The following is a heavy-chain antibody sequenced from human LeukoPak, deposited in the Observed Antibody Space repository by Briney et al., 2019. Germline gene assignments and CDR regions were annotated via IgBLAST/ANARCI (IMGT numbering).Heavy chain of an antibody. Sequence: SVTVSCKASGGTFSSYAISWVRQAPGQGLEWMGGIIPIFGTANCAQKFQGRVTITTDESTSTAYMELSSLRSEDTAVYYCARDRLSCSGGSCYPTVFDYWGQGTLVTVSS. V-gene: IGHV1-69*05. CDR3: ARDRLSCSGGSCYPTVFDY. CDR1: GGTFSSYA. J-gene: IGHJ4*02. CDR2: IIPIFGTA. D-gene: IGHD2-15*01.